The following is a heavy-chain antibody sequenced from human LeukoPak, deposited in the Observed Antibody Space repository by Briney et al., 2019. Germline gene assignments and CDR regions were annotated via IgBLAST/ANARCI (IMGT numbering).Heavy chain of an antibody. V-gene: IGHV1-2*02. CDR2: INPNSGGT. Sequence: ASVKVSCKASGYTFTSYGISWVRQAPGQGLEWMGWINPNSGGTNYAQKFQGRVTMTRDTSISTAYMELSRLRSDDTAVYYCARDLTNYYDSSGYYYYFDYWGQGTLVTVSS. CDR1: GYTFTSYG. D-gene: IGHD3-22*01. CDR3: ARDLTNYYDSSGYYYYFDY. J-gene: IGHJ4*02.